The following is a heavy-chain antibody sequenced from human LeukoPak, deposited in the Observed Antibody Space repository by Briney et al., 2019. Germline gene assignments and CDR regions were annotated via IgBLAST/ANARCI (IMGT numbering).Heavy chain of an antibody. CDR1: GFTFSSYA. Sequence: PGGSLRLSCAASGFTFSSYAMSWVRQAPGKGLEWVSAISGSGGSTYYADSVKGRLTISRDNSKNTLYLQMNSLRAEDTAVYYCATCSSTSCYTGNLDYWGQGTLVTVSS. V-gene: IGHV3-23*01. CDR2: ISGSGGST. J-gene: IGHJ4*02. CDR3: ATCSSTSCYTGNLDY. D-gene: IGHD2-2*02.